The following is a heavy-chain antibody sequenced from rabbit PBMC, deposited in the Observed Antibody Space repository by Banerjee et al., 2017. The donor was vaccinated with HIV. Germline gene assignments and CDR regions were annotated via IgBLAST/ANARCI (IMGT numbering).Heavy chain of an antibody. D-gene: IGHD4-2*01. V-gene: IGHV1S45*01. CDR1: GLDFSSSYW. CDR2: IYTGGSGTT. Sequence: QEQLKESGGGLVQPGGSLTLTCKASGLDFSSSYWICWVRQAPGKGLEWIACIYTGGSGTTYYASWAKGRFTISKTSSTTVTLQLNSLTAADTATYFCTRDQYIYIGSNSQNLWGQGTLVTVS. CDR3: TRDQYIYIGSNSQNL. J-gene: IGHJ3*01.